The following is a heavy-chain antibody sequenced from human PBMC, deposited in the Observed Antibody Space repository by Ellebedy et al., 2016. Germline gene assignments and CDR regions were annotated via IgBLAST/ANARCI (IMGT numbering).Heavy chain of an antibody. CDR3: ARDKDSGDAFDI. D-gene: IGHD2-15*01. V-gene: IGHV4-61*01. J-gene: IGHJ3*02. CDR2: IYSSGST. Sequence: SETLSLXXTVSGGSVSSGSYYWSCIRQATGKGLEWIVYIYSSGSTNYNPSLKSRVKISLDTSKNQFSLRLTSVTAAETAVYYCARDKDSGDAFDIWGQGTMVTVSS. CDR1: GGSVSSGSYY.